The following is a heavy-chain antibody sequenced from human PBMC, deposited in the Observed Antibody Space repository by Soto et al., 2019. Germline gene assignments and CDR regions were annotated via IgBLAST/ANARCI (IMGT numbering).Heavy chain of an antibody. V-gene: IGHV1-3*01. D-gene: IGHD1-1*01. J-gene: IGHJ5*02. CDR3: ARSWRDETGP. CDR2: INAGNGNT. CDR1: GYTFTSYA. Sequence: ASVKVSCKASGYTFTSYAMHWVRQAPGQRLEWMGWINAGNGNTKYSQKFQGRVTITRDTSTSTAYMELRSLRSDDTAVYYCARSWRDETGPWGQGTLVTVSS.